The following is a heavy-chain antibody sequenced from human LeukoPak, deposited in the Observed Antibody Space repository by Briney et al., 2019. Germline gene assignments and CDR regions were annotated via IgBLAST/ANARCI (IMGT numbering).Heavy chain of an antibody. D-gene: IGHD3-22*01. CDR3: ARELGGNYYDSSGEVDY. J-gene: IGHJ4*02. CDR2: INPNSGGT. V-gene: IGHV1-2*06. Sequence: ASVKVSCKASGYTFTCYYMHWVRQAPGQGLEWMGRINPNSGGTNYAQKFQGRVTMTRDTSISTAYMELSRLRSDDTAVYYCARELGGNYYDSSGEVDYWGQGTLVTVSS. CDR1: GYTFTCYY.